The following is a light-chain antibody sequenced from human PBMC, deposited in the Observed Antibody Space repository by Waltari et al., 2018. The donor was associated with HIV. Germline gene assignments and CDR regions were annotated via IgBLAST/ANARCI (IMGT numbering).Light chain of an antibody. CDR3: QQRSNWPLT. Sequence: EIVLTQSPATLSLSPGERATLSCRASQGVSSYLAWYQQKPGQAPRLLIYDASNRATGSPARFSGSGSGTDFTLTSSSLEPEDFAVYYCQQRSNWPLTFGGGTKVEIK. CDR2: DAS. J-gene: IGKJ4*01. CDR1: QGVSSY. V-gene: IGKV3-11*01.